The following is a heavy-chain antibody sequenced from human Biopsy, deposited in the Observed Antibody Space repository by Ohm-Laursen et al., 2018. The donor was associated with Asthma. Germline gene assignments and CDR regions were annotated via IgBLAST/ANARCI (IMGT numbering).Heavy chain of an antibody. CDR2: IYYIGST. Sequence: QTLTLTCTVSGGSISSGAYYWSWVRQPPGKGLEWIGYIYYIGSTYYNPSLKSRVAISLGTSKNQFSLKLSSVTAADTAVYFCARRGGVRRYFDYWGQGTLVTVSS. CDR1: GGSISSGAYY. CDR3: ARRGGVRRYFDY. V-gene: IGHV4-30-4*01. D-gene: IGHD3-16*01. J-gene: IGHJ4*02.